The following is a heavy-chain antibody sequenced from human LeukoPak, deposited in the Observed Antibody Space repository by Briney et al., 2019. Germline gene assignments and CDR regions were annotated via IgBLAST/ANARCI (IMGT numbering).Heavy chain of an antibody. J-gene: IGHJ3*02. Sequence: SETLSLTCTVSGGSISRYYWSWIRQPPGKGLEWIGYIYYSGSTNYNPSLKSRVTISVDTSKNQFSLKLSSVTAADTAVYYCARANYGYSGFGDAFDIWGQGTMVTVSS. CDR2: IYYSGST. V-gene: IGHV4-59*01. CDR1: GGSISRYY. CDR3: ARANYGYSGFGDAFDI. D-gene: IGHD5-12*01.